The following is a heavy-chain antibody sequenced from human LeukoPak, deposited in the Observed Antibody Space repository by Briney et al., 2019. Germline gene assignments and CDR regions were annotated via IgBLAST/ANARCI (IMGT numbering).Heavy chain of an antibody. J-gene: IGHJ4*02. CDR3: AREEYYDFWSGYQRYFDY. Sequence: SGGSLRLSCAASGFTFSSYSMNWVRQAPGKGLEWVSYISSSSSTIYYADSVKGRFTISRDNAKNSLYLQMNSLRAEDTAVYYCAREEYYDFWSGYQRYFDYWAREPWSPSPQ. V-gene: IGHV3-48*01. D-gene: IGHD3-3*01. CDR2: ISSSSSTI. CDR1: GFTFSSYS.